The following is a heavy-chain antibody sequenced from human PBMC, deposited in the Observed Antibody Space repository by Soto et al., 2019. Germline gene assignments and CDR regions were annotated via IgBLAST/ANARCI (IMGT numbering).Heavy chain of an antibody. J-gene: IGHJ5*02. CDR1: GFTFTSSA. Sequence: SVKVSCKASGFTFTSSAVQWVRQARGQRLEWIGWIVVGSGNTNYAQKFQERVTITRDMSTSTAYMELSSLRSEDTAVYYCAADTMVRGSNWFDPWGQGTLVTVSS. CDR3: AADTMVRGSNWFDP. V-gene: IGHV1-58*01. D-gene: IGHD3-10*01. CDR2: IVVGSGNT.